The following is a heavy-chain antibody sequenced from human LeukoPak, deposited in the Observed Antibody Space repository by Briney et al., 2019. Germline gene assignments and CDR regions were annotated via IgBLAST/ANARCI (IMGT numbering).Heavy chain of an antibody. J-gene: IGHJ1*01. D-gene: IGHD6-19*01. Sequence: SETLSLTCTVSGGSISSYYWSWIRQPPGKGLEWTGYIYYSGSTNYNPSLKSRVTISVDTSKNQFSLKLSSVTAADTAVYYCARWGSSGWYFQHWGQGTLVTVSS. V-gene: IGHV4-59*01. CDR2: IYYSGST. CDR1: GGSISSYY. CDR3: ARWGSSGWYFQH.